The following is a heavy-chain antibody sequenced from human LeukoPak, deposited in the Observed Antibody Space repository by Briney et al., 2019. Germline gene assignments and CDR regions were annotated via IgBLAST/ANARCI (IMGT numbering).Heavy chain of an antibody. D-gene: IGHD4-17*01. CDR2: ITASGGNT. V-gene: IGHV3-23*01. J-gene: IGHJ4*02. CDR3: ARDYADYVGYFFFDY. CDR1: GFTLTSYA. Sequence: GGSLRLSCAASGFTLTSYAMNWVRQAPGKGLEWVSTITASGGNTHYADSVKGRFTIFRDTSKNTLSLQMNSLRAEDTAVYYCARDYADYVGYFFFDYWGQGTLVTVSS.